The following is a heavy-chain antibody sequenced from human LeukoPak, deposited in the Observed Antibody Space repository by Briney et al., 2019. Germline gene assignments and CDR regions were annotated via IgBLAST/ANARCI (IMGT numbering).Heavy chain of an antibody. Sequence: GGSLRLSCAASGFTVSSNYMSWVRQAPGKGLEWVSVIYSGGSTYYADSVKGRFTISRDNSKNTLYLQMNSLRAEDTALYYCAKDPTRVLRLRRAAFDIWGQGTMVTVSS. CDR3: AKDPTRVLRLRRAAFDI. CDR2: IYSGGST. CDR1: GFTVSSNY. V-gene: IGHV3-53*05. J-gene: IGHJ3*02. D-gene: IGHD3-3*01.